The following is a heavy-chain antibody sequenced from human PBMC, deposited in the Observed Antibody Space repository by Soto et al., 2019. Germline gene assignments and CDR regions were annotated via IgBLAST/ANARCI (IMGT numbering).Heavy chain of an antibody. V-gene: IGHV3-53*01. CDR2: LYNTGTT. CDR1: GFTVSTNY. CDR3: ARDRLRNGYLSWNFDL. D-gene: IGHD5-18*01. J-gene: IGHJ2*01. Sequence: EVQLVESGGGLIQPGGSLRLSCAASGFTVSTNYINWVRQSPEKGREWVSVLYNTGTTYYADSVNGRLTISRDDSSNTLYLQMNRLRAEDTAVYYCARDRLRNGYLSWNFDLWGRGTLVTVSS.